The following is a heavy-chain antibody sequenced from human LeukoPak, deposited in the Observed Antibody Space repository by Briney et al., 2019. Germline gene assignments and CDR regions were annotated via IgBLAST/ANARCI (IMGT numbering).Heavy chain of an antibody. J-gene: IGHJ4*02. Sequence: GGSLRLSCAASGFTFSSYAISWVRQAPGKGLEWVSATSGSGGSTYYADSVKGRFTVSRDNSKNTLYLQMNSLRAEDTAVYYCAVSFNYDYGGTRQNPFDYWGQGTLVTVSS. D-gene: IGHD4-23*01. CDR1: GFTFSSYA. V-gene: IGHV3-23*01. CDR2: TSGSGGST. CDR3: AVSFNYDYGGTRQNPFDY.